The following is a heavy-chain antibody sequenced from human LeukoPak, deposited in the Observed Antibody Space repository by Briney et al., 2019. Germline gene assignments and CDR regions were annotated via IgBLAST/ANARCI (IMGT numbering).Heavy chain of an antibody. CDR2: ISGSGDST. V-gene: IGHV3-23*01. CDR3: AKGKYSSGGVPDY. J-gene: IGHJ4*02. CDR1: GFTFINYA. D-gene: IGHD6-19*01. Sequence: GGSLRLSCAASGFTFINYAMTWVRQAPGKGLEWVSAISGSGDSTFNADSVKGRFTISRDNSKNTLYLQINSLRGEDTAVYYCAKGKYSSGGVPDYWGQGTLVTVSS.